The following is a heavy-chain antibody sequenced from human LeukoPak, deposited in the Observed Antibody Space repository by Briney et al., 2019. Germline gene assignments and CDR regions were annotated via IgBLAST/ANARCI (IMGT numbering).Heavy chain of an antibody. CDR1: GFTFSSYW. J-gene: IGHJ3*02. V-gene: IGHV3-74*01. Sequence: TGGSLRLSCAASGFTFSSYWMHWVRQAPGKGLVWVSRISTDASSTTYADSVKGRFTISRDNAKNSLYLQMNSLKTEDTAVYYCTTDRDGYNQDIWGQGTMVTVSS. CDR3: TTDRDGYNQDI. CDR2: ISTDASST. D-gene: IGHD5-24*01.